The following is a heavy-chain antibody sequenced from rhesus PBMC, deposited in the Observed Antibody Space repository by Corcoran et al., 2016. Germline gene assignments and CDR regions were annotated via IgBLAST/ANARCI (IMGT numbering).Heavy chain of an antibody. CDR3: ARSLRYYSGSYYPDFDY. J-gene: IGHJ4*01. Sequence: QVQLQESGPGVVKASETLSLTCAVSGGSISGYYLWSWIRQPPGKGLVWIGYIYVGSGRTNYNTSLKGRFIISIDTSKNQFSLKGNSVTAADTAVYYCARSLRYYSGSYYPDFDYWGQGVLVTVSS. CDR2: IYVGSGRT. D-gene: IGHD3-16*01. CDR1: GGSISGYYL. V-gene: IGHV4-106*01.